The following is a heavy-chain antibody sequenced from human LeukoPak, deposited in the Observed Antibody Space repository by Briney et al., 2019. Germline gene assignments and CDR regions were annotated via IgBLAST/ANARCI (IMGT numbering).Heavy chain of an antibody. CDR2: IRSKPNNYAT. CDR1: GFTFSGSA. D-gene: IGHD5-24*01. V-gene: IGHV3-73*01. Sequence: GGSLRLSCAASGFTFSGSAMHWVRQASGKGLEWVGRIRSKPNNYATEYAASVKGRFTISRDDSKNTAYLQMTSLKTEDTAVYYCTRLGTRDGYNLAYWGQGTLVTVSS. J-gene: IGHJ4*02. CDR3: TRLGTRDGYNLAY.